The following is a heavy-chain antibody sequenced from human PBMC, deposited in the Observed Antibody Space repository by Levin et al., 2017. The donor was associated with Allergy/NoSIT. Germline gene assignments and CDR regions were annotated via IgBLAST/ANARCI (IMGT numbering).Heavy chain of an antibody. Sequence: SCAASGFTFRNSAMNWVRQAAGKGLEWLSGITGDGDDTHYADSVKGRFTISRDNSKNTLYLQMSSLRAEDTATYYCAKGITIFGVGRLDYWGQGILVTVSS. D-gene: IGHD3-3*01. CDR2: ITGDGDDT. CDR1: GFTFRNSA. V-gene: IGHV3-23*01. CDR3: AKGITIFGVGRLDY. J-gene: IGHJ4*02.